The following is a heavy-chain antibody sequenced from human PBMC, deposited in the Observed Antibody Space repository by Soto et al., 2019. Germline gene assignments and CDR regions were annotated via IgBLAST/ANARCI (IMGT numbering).Heavy chain of an antibody. CDR3: ARGHEWDDSSGYYYPGY. V-gene: IGHV1-69*13. Sequence: GASVKVSCKASGGTFSSYAISWVRQAPGQGLEWMGGIIPIFGTANYAQKFQGRVTITADESTSTAYMELSSLRSEDTAVYYCARGHEWDDSSGYYYPGYWGQGTLVTVSS. CDR1: GGTFSSYA. CDR2: IIPIFGTA. D-gene: IGHD3-22*01. J-gene: IGHJ4*02.